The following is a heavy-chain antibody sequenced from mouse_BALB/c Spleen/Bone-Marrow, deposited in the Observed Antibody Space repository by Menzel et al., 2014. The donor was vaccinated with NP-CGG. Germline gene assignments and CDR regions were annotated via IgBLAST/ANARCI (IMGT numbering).Heavy chain of an antibody. V-gene: IGHV7-3*02. CDR1: GFTFTDYY. CDR2: IRNKANGYTT. Sequence: DVKLVESGGGLVQPGGSLRLSCATSGFTFTDYYMSWVRQPPGKALEWLGFIRNKANGYTTEYSASVKGRFTISRDNSQSILYLQMNTLRAEDSATYYYARDIGLRLRFAYWGQGTLVTVSA. D-gene: IGHD1-2*01. CDR3: ARDIGLRLRFAY. J-gene: IGHJ3*01.